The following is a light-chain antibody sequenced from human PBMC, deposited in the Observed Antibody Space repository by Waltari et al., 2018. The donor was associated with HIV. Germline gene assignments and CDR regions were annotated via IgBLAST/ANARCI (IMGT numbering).Light chain of an antibody. Sequence: DIVMTQSPASLAVSLGARAPINCKSHKSLLFNSNNKTYLTWYQQKPGQSPKLLLYWASTRESGVPDRFRGSGSGTDFNLTISSLQAEDVATYYCQQCYSTPWTFGRGTKVEI. CDR3: QQCYSTPWT. CDR1: KSLLFNSNNKTY. CDR2: WAS. V-gene: IGKV4-1*01. J-gene: IGKJ1*01.